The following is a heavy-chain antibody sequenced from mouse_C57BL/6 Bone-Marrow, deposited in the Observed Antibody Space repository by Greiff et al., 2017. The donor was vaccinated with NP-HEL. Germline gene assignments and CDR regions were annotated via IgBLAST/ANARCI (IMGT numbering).Heavy chain of an antibody. CDR2: ISDGGSYT. D-gene: IGHD2-5*01. V-gene: IGHV5-4*01. CDR1: GFTFSSYA. Sequence: EVNVVESGGGLVKPGGSLKLSCAASGFTFSSYAMSWVRQTPEKRLEWVATISDGGSYTYYPDNVKGRFTIARDNAKNNLYLQMSHLKSEDTAMYYCARDRRNYSNPFAYWGQGTLVTVSA. J-gene: IGHJ3*01. CDR3: ARDRRNYSNPFAY.